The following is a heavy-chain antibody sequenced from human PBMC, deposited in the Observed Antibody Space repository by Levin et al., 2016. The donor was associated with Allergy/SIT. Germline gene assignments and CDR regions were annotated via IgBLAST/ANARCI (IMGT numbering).Heavy chain of an antibody. CDR1: GFTFNTWS. CDR2: IESAGSRT. CDR3: ARAKDYMDV. V-gene: IGHV3-74*01. J-gene: IGHJ6*03. Sequence: GESLKISCAASGFTFNTWSMDWVRQAPGKGLVWVSHIESAGSRTNYADSVRGRFTVSRDNARNTLYLQMDSLRDDDTGVYYCARAKDYMDVWGKGTTVTVSS.